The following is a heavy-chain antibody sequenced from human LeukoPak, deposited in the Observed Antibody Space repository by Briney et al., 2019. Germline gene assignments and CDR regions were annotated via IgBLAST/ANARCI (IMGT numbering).Heavy chain of an antibody. J-gene: IGHJ3*02. CDR1: GFTFSSYA. CDR2: ISGSGGTI. Sequence: PGGSLRLSCAASGFTFSSYAMNWVRQAPGKGLEWVSVISGSGGTIYYADSVKGRFTISRDNSKNTLYPQMNSLRAKDTAVYYCAKDPAPTVTRAFDIWGQGTMVTVSS. D-gene: IGHD4-17*01. CDR3: AKDPAPTVTRAFDI. V-gene: IGHV3-23*01.